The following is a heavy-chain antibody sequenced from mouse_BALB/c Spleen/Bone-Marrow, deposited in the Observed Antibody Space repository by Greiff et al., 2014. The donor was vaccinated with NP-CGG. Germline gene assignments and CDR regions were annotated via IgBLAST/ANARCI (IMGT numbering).Heavy chain of an antibody. CDR3: TRYYGSSHWYFDV. V-gene: IGHV1-69*02. CDR1: GYTFTSYW. Sequence: VQLQQSGAELVRPGASVKLSCKASGYTFTSYWINWVKQRPGQGLEWIGNIYPSDSYTNYNQKFKDKATLTVDKSSSTAYMQLSSPTSEDSAVYYCTRYYGSSHWYFDVCGAGTTVTVSS. J-gene: IGHJ1*01. CDR2: IYPSDSYT. D-gene: IGHD1-1*01.